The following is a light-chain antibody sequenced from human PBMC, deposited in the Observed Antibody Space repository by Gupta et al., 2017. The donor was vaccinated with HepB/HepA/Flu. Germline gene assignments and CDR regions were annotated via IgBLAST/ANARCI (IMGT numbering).Light chain of an antibody. V-gene: IGKV2-28*01. Sequence: IVLTQSPLSLPVTPGEPASLSCRSSQSLLHSNGYNYLDWYLQKPGQSPQRLIELGANRAAGGPERGSGGGSGTEETGKSSSVEAEDGGVEYCRQAHQNPEAFGHGTKVDIK. J-gene: IGKJ3*01. CDR3: RQAHQNPEA. CDR2: LGA. CDR1: QSLLHSNGYNY.